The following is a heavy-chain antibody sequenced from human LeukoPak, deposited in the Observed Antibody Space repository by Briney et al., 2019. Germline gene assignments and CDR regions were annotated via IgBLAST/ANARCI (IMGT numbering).Heavy chain of an antibody. D-gene: IGHD3-10*02. CDR1: GFTFSNYW. J-gene: IGHJ6*04. Sequence: GGSLRLSCTGSGFTFSNYWMSWVRQAPGKGLEWVGNIKHDGSEKYYVDSVKGRFTISRDNAKNSLYLQMNSLRAEDTAVYYCAELGITMIGGVWGKGTTVTISS. CDR2: IKHDGSEK. CDR3: AELGITMIGGV. V-gene: IGHV3-7*01.